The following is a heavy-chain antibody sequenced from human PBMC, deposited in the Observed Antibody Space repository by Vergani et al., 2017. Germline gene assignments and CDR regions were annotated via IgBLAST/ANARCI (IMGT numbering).Heavy chain of an antibody. V-gene: IGHV5-51*01. D-gene: IGHD1-1*01. Sequence: EVELVQSGPEMRKPGESLTISCKGSEYSFGNYWIGWVRQMLGKGLEWMGIIYPADSDTRYSPSFQGQVTISADKSISTAFLQWDSLKTSDTALYYCARHTTYTDSWGQGTLVTVSS. CDR3: ARHTTYTDS. CDR1: EYSFGNYW. J-gene: IGHJ4*02. CDR2: IYPADSDT.